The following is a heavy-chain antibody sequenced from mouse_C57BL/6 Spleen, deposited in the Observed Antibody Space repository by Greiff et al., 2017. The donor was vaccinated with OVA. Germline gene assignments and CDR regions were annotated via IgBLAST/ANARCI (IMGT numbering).Heavy chain of an antibody. CDR3: ARGYDYDVAY. J-gene: IGHJ3*01. V-gene: IGHV1-54*01. Sequence: QVHVKQSGAELVRPGTSVKVSCKASGYAFTNYLIEWVKQRPGQGLEWIGVINPGSGGTNYNEKFKGKATLTADKSSSTAYMQLSSLTSEDSAVYFCARGYDYDVAYWGQGTLVTVSA. CDR2: INPGSGGT. D-gene: IGHD2-4*01. CDR1: GYAFTNYL.